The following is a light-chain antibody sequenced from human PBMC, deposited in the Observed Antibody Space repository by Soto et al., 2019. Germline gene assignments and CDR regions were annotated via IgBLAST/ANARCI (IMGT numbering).Light chain of an antibody. CDR3: TSYTTTSPLV. J-gene: IGLJ2*01. V-gene: IGLV2-14*01. CDR2: EVS. Sequence: QSVLTQPASVSGSPGQSITIACTGTSNDVGDYNYVSWYQHHPGKAPKLLIFEVSNRPSGVSYRFSGSKSGNTASLTISGLQAEDEDDYYCTSYTTTSPLVFGGGTKVTVL. CDR1: SNDVGDYNY.